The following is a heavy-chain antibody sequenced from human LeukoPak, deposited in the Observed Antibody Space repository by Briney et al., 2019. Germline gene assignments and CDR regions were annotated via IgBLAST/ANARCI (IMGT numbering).Heavy chain of an antibody. CDR3: SRILIDDYHFDY. V-gene: IGHV4-59*01. D-gene: IGHD2/OR15-2a*01. CDR2: IYYSGST. J-gene: IGHJ4*02. Sequence: PSETLSLTCAVYGGSFSGDYWSWIRQPPGKGLEWIGYIYYSGSTHYNPSLKSRVTISVDTSKNQSSLKLSSVTAADTAVYYCSRILIDDYHFDYWGQGSLVTVSS. CDR1: GGSFSGDY.